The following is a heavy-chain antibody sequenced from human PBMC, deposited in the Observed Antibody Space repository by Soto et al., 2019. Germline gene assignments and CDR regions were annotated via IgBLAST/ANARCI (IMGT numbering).Heavy chain of an antibody. V-gene: IGHV4-59*08. Sequence: SETLSLTCTVSGGSTSSYYWSWIRQPPGKGLEWIGYIYYSGSTNYNPSLKSRVTISVDTSKNQFSLKLSSVTAADTAVYYCARQYSSSWYRSYYYYMDVWGKGTTVTVSS. CDR1: GGSTSSYY. CDR2: IYYSGST. J-gene: IGHJ6*03. D-gene: IGHD6-13*01. CDR3: ARQYSSSWYRSYYYYMDV.